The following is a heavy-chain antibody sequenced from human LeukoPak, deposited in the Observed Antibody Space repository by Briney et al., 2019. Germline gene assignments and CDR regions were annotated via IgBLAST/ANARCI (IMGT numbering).Heavy chain of an antibody. CDR1: GFTFSSYE. V-gene: IGHV3-7*01. CDR3: ARFSRVQSSF. CDR2: IKQDGSDK. D-gene: IGHD4/OR15-4a*01. Sequence: PGGSLRLSCAASGFTFSSYEMNWVRQAPGKGLEWVANIKQDGSDKQYVDSIKGRFTISRDNAKNTLYLQMDSLRVEDTAIYYCARFSRVQSSFWGQGTLVTVSS. J-gene: IGHJ4*02.